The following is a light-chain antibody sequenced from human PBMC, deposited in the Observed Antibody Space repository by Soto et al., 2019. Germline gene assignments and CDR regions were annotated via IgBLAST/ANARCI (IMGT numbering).Light chain of an antibody. CDR2: AAF. V-gene: IGKV1-27*01. CDR1: QGISNY. J-gene: IGKJ5*01. Sequence: GDRVTITCRASQGISNYLAWYQQKPGKVPKLLIYAAFTLQSGVPSRFSGSGSGTDFTLTISSLQPEDVATYYCQKYNSAPPSITFGQGTRLEIK. CDR3: QKYNSAPPSIT.